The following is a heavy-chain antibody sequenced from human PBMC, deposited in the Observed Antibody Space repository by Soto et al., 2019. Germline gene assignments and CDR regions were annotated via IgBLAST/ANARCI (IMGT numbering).Heavy chain of an antibody. V-gene: IGHV1-18*01. CDR1: GYTFSNFG. CDR3: ARRVRVSACRDYYMDV. D-gene: IGHD3-10*02. J-gene: IGHJ6*03. CDR2: INPDNGDT. Sequence: QVQLVQSGAEVKKPGASLKVSCKASGYTFSNFGVSWVRQAPGQGLEWIGWINPDNGDTNYGQKFQGRATMTTDTFTNTAYMEVTGLTSDDTAVYCCARRVRVSACRDYYMDVWGEGTKVTVSS.